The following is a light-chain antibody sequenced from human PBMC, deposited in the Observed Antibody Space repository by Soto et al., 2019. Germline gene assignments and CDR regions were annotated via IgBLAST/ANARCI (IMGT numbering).Light chain of an antibody. J-gene: IGLJ3*02. CDR1: SSNIGSNY. V-gene: IGLV1-47*02. CDR2: GNN. Sequence: QSMLTQPHSASGTPGQRVTISCSGSSSNIGSNYVYWYQQLPGTAPKLLIYGNNQRPSGVPDRFSGSKSGTSASLAISGLRSEDEAEYYCAAWDDSLSGGVFGGGTKLTVL. CDR3: AAWDDSLSGGV.